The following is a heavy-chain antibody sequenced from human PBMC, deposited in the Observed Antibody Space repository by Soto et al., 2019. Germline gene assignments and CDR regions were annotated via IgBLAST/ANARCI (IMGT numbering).Heavy chain of an antibody. CDR3: ARDNQDMVRGVIVDY. CDR2: INPSGGST. CDR1: GYTFTSYY. D-gene: IGHD3-10*01. Sequence: AASVKVSCKASGYTFTSYYMHWVRQAPGQGLEWMGIINPSGGSTSYAQKFQGRVTMTRDTSTSTVYMELSSLRSEDTAVYYCARDNQDMVRGVIVDYWGQGTLVTVSS. V-gene: IGHV1-46*01. J-gene: IGHJ4*02.